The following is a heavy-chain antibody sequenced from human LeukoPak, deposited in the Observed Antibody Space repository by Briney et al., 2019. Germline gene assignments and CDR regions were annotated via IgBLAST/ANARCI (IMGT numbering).Heavy chain of an antibody. CDR3: ARGGWGATTLDY. D-gene: IGHD1-26*01. CDR2: ISGNGGST. J-gene: IGHJ4*02. CDR1: GFTFSSYA. V-gene: IGHV3-64*01. Sequence: GGSQRLSCAASGFTFSSYAMHWVRQAPGKGLEYVSAISGNGGSTYYANSVKGRFTISRDNSKNTLYLQMGSLRAEDMAVYYCARGGWGATTLDYWGQGTLVTVSS.